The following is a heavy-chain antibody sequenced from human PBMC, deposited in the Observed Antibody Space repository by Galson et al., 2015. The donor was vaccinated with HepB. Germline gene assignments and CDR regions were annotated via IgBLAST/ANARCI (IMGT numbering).Heavy chain of an antibody. CDR1: GFTFDDYT. J-gene: IGHJ4*02. V-gene: IGHV3-43*01. CDR3: VKDRFDY. CDR2: ITWDGGST. Sequence: SLRLSCAASGFTFDDYTMHWVHQAPGKGLEWVSLITWDGGSTYYADSVNGRFTISRDNSKNSLYLQMNSLRTEDTALYYCVKDRFDYWGQGTLVTVSS.